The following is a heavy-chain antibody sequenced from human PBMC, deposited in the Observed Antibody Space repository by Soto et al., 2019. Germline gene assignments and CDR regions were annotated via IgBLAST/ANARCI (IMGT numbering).Heavy chain of an antibody. Sequence: GGSLILSCAASGFTFSDYYMSWIRQAPGKGLEWIAYIISSTTDRNYADSVKGRFTISTDNAKRSLYLQMNSLRADDTAVYYCAKDGDVWGQGTTVTVSS. CDR2: IISSTTDR. V-gene: IGHV3-11*06. J-gene: IGHJ6*02. CDR1: GFTFSDYY. CDR3: AKDGDV.